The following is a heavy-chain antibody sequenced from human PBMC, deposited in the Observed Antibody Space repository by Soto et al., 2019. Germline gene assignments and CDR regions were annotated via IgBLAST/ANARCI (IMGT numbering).Heavy chain of an antibody. Sequence: SETLSLTCTVSGGSISSSSSYWSWIRQPPGKGLEWVGNIYYSGNTNYNPSLKSRVTISVDTSKNQFSLKLSSVTAADTAVYYCARDRLGGDWFDPWGREPWSPSPQ. CDR1: GGSISSSSSY. CDR2: IYYSGNT. J-gene: IGHJ5*02. V-gene: IGHV4-61*01. CDR3: ARDRLGGDWFDP. D-gene: IGHD3-10*01.